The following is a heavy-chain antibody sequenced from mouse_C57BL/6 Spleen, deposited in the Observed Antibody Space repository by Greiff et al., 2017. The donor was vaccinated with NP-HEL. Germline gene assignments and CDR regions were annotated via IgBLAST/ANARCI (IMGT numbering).Heavy chain of an antibody. CDR1: GFTFSDYG. CDR2: ISSGSSTI. J-gene: IGHJ2*01. CDR3: ARLYYGNYNFDY. Sequence: EVHLVESGGGLVKPGGSLQLSCAASGFTFSDYGMHWVRQAPEKGLEWVSYISSGSSTIYYADTVKGRFTISRDNAKNTLFLQMTSLRSEDTAMYYCARLYYGNYNFDYWGQGTTLTVSS. V-gene: IGHV5-17*01. D-gene: IGHD2-1*01.